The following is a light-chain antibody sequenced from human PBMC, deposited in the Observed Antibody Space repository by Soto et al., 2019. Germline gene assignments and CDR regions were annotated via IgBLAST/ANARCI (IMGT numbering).Light chain of an antibody. V-gene: IGKV3-11*01. CDR1: QSVSSY. Sequence: EIVLTQSPATLSLSPVERATLSCRASQSVSSYLAWYQQKPGQAPRLLIYDASNRATGIPARFSGSGSGTDFTLTISSLEPEDFAVYYCQQRSKWPPMYTFGQGTKLEIK. J-gene: IGKJ2*01. CDR2: DAS. CDR3: QQRSKWPPMYT.